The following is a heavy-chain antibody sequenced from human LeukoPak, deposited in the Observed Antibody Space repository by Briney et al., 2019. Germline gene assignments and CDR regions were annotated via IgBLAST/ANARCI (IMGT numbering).Heavy chain of an antibody. CDR1: GFTFSSYG. D-gene: IGHD3-22*01. J-gene: IGHJ4*02. CDR3: ARDRYYDSSGRHSDY. V-gene: IGHV3-21*01. Sequence: GGSLRLSCAASGFTFSSYGMNWVRQAPGKGLEWVSSISSSSSYIYYADSVKGRFTISRDNAKNSLYLQMNSLRAEDTAVYYCARDRYYDSSGRHSDYWGQGTLVTISS. CDR2: ISSSSSYI.